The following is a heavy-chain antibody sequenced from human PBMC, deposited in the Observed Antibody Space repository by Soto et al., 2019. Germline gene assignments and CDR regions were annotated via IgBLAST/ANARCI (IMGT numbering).Heavy chain of an antibody. J-gene: IGHJ4*02. CDR1: GFTVSSNY. CDR2: IYSGGST. V-gene: IGHV3-66*01. Sequence: GGSLRLSCAASGFTVSSNYMSWVRQAPGKGLEWVSVIYSGGSTYYADSVKGRFTISRDNSKNTLYLQMNSLRAEDTAVYYCARDGAAGYLGYFDYWGQGTLVTVSS. D-gene: IGHD3-9*01. CDR3: ARDGAAGYLGYFDY.